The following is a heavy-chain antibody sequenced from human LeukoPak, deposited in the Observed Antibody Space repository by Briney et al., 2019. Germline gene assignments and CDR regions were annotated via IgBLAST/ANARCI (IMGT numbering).Heavy chain of an antibody. CDR1: GFTFSTYG. CDR3: AKVGKYSSGWYTVDY. V-gene: IGHV3-30*18. CDR2: ISYDGSDK. Sequence: GGSLRLSCTASGFTFSTYGMHWVRQAPGKGLEWVAIISYDGSDKYYADSVKGRFTISRDNSRNTLYLQMNSLRAEDTAVYYCAKVGKYSSGWYTVDYWGQGTLVTVSS. D-gene: IGHD6-19*01. J-gene: IGHJ4*02.